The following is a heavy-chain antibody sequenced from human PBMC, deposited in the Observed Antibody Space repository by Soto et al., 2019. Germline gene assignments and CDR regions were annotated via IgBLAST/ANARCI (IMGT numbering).Heavy chain of an antibody. V-gene: IGHV3-23*01. Sequence: EVQLLESGGGLVQPGGSLRLSCAASGFTFSSYAMSWVRQAPGKGLEWVSAISGSGVSTYYADSVKGRFTVSRDNSKNTLYLQMNSLRAEDTAVYYCAKAPGGAYYYGMDVWCQGTTVTVSS. J-gene: IGHJ6*02. CDR3: AKAPGGAYYYGMDV. D-gene: IGHD3-10*01. CDR1: GFTFSSYA. CDR2: ISGSGVST.